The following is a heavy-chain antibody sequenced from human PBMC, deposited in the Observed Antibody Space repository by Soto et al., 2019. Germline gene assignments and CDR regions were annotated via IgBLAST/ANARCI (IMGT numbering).Heavy chain of an antibody. J-gene: IGHJ6*02. V-gene: IGHV4-31*03. CDR2: IYYSGST. CDR1: GGSISSGGYY. CDR3: ERGAPAEGMDV. Sequence: SETLSLTCTVSGGSISSGGYYWSWIRQHPGKGLEWIGYIYYSGSTYYNPSLKSRVTISVDTSKNQFSLKLSSVTAADTAVYYCERGAPAEGMDVWGQGTTVTVSS.